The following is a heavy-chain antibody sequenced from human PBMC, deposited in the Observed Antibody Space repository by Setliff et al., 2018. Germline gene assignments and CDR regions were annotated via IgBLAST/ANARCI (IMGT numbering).Heavy chain of an antibody. Sequence: SVKVSCKASGGTLSSYAISWVRQAPGQGLEWMGGIIPIFGTANYAQKFQGRVTITADESTSTAYMELSSLRSEDTAVYYCARDRTVTGGNYYYYYGMDVWGQGTTVTVSS. CDR1: GGTLSSYA. J-gene: IGHJ6*02. D-gene: IGHD4-4*01. CDR3: ARDRTVTGGNYYYYYGMDV. V-gene: IGHV1-69*13. CDR2: IIPIFGTA.